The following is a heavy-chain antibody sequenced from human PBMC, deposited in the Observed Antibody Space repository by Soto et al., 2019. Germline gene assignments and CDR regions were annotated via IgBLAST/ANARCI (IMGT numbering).Heavy chain of an antibody. D-gene: IGHD5-18*01. J-gene: IGHJ6*02. CDR3: TSDTARVYYGMDV. CDR2: IRSKANSYAT. Sequence: GGSLRLSCAASGFTFSGSSMHWVRQASGKGLEWVGRIRSKANSYATAYAASVKGRFTISRDDSKNTAYLQMNSLKTEDTAVYYCTSDTARVYYGMDVWGQGTTVTVSS. CDR1: GFTFSGSS. V-gene: IGHV3-73*01.